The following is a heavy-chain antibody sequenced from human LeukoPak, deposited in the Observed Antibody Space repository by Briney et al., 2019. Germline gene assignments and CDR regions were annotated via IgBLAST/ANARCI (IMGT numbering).Heavy chain of an antibody. J-gene: IGHJ4*02. CDR3: AAYRSGTHYNSYYFDD. CDR2: IHYSGNT. Sequence: SETLSLTCGISGDSIRRNYWSWIRQPPGKGLEWIGYIHYSGNTNYNPSLKSRVSISVDTSKNQYSLKLTSVTAADTAVYYCAAYRSGTHYNSYYFDDWGQGTLVIVSS. V-gene: IGHV4-59*08. CDR1: GDSIRRNY. D-gene: IGHD3-10*01.